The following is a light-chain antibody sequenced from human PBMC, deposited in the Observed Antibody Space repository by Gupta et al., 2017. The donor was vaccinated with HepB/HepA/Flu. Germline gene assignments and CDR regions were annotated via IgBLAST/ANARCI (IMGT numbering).Light chain of an antibody. J-gene: IGKJ2*01. CDR2: VGS. CDR3: SQSLKNLHT. V-gene: IGKV2-28*01. Sequence: IVTTHSPLSQPVTPGEPASIPFRSSQSLLHSNGHNYLAWYLQKPGQSPQLLFYVGSNRASGVPDRFSGSGSGTDFTLKISSVKAEDVGVYYCSQSLKNLHTLGKGTKLEIK. CDR1: QSLLHSNGHNY.